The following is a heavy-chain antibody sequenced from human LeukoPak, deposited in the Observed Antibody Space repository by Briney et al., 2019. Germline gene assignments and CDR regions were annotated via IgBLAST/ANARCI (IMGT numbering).Heavy chain of an antibody. D-gene: IGHD3-10*01. Sequence: GGSLRLSCAVSGVTLSSNNMSGGRQAPGKGVGRGSFICSGASTYYAASVKGRFTISRHNSKNTLYLHMNSLRAEDTAVYYCASELLWFGELEPRDIWGQGTMVTVSS. CDR3: ASELLWFGELEPRDI. V-gene: IGHV3-66*01. CDR1: GVTLSSNN. CDR2: ICSGAST. J-gene: IGHJ3*02.